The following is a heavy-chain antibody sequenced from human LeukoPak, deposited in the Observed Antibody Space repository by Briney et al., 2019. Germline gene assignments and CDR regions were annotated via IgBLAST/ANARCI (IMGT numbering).Heavy chain of an antibody. J-gene: IGHJ4*02. CDR3: ASGSSTQVAGTFDY. CDR2: INRSGST. CDR1: GFTFSSYW. D-gene: IGHD6-19*01. Sequence: GSLRLSCAASGFTFSSYWMSWIRQPLGKGLEWIGEINRSGSTNYNPSLKSRVTISVDTSKNQFSLKLSSVTAADTAVYYCASGSSTQVAGTFDYWGQGTLVTVSS. V-gene: IGHV4-34*01.